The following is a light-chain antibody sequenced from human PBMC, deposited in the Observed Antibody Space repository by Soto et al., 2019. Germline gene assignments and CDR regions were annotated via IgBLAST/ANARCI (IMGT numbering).Light chain of an antibody. Sequence: EIVMTQSPATLSVSPGERATLSCMASQSVNSNYLAWYQQRPGQAPRLLIYGASSRATGIPDRFSGSGSGTDFTLTISRLEPEDFAVYYCQQYGSSGTFGQGTKVDI. V-gene: IGKV3-20*01. CDR1: QSVNSNY. J-gene: IGKJ1*01. CDR3: QQYGSSGT. CDR2: GAS.